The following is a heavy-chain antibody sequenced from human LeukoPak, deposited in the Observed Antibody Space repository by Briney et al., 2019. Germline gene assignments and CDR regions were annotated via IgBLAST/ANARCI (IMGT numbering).Heavy chain of an antibody. J-gene: IGHJ6*03. CDR3: ARAPNYYDSKAAGYYMDV. Sequence: GGSLRLSCAASGFTFSSYGMHWVRQAPGKGLEWVAVIWYDGSNKYYADSVKGRFTISRDNVKNTLYLQMNSLRAEDTAVYYCARAPNYYDSKAAGYYMDVWGKGTTVTVSS. D-gene: IGHD3-22*01. CDR1: GFTFSSYG. CDR2: IWYDGSNK. V-gene: IGHV3-33*01.